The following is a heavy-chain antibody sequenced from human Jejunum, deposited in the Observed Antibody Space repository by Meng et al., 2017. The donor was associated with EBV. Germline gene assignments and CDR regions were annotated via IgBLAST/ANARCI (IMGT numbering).Heavy chain of an antibody. D-gene: IGHD2-8*02. CDR2: INTNTGYP. CDR1: GYTFTSSG. CDR3: ARVRPGGGWFDP. Sequence: QVQLVPSGSELKKPGASLQLSCKASGYTFTSSGINWVRQAPGQGLEWMGWINTNTGYPTYAQDFTGHFVFSLDTSVSTEYLQITSLSTEDNAVYYCARVRPGGGWFDPWGQGTLVTVSS. J-gene: IGHJ5*02. V-gene: IGHV7-4-1*02.